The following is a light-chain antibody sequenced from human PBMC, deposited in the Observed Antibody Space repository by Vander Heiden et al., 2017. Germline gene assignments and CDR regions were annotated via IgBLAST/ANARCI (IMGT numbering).Light chain of an antibody. J-gene: IGLJ3*02. CDR1: SSNIGAGYD. CDR2: DNN. V-gene: IGLV1-40*01. CDR3: QSYDSSLSGWV. Sequence: QSVLTQPPSVSGAPGQRVIVSCSGSSSNIGAGYDVHWYQQLPGTAPKLLIFDNNNRPSGVPDRFSGSKSGTSASLAITGLQAEDEADYYCQSYDSSLSGWVFGGGTKLTVL.